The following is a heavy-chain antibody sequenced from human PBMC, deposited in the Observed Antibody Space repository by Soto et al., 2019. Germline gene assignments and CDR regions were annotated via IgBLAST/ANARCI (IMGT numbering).Heavy chain of an antibody. D-gene: IGHD2-2*01. CDR1: GIIFSTHW. CDR3: ARDEAGYAL. V-gene: IGHV3-7*01. Sequence: EGHLVDSGGGLVQSGGSLRLSCEASGIIFSTHWMSWVRQAPGKGLEWVANIKEDGSAKYYVDSVRGRFTISRDNAKNSLYLQMNSLRAEDTAVYYCARDEAGYALWGQGTLVTVSS. J-gene: IGHJ4*02. CDR2: IKEDGSAK.